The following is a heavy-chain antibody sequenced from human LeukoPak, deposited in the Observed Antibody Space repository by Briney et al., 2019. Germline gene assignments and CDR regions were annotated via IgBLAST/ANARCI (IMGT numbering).Heavy chain of an antibody. CDR1: GVSVSAYY. J-gene: IGHJ5*01. CDR3: ATYVRTHYYDSSGYFDS. D-gene: IGHD3-22*01. V-gene: IGHV3-66*01. CDR2: IYTDGST. Sequence: GSLRLSCAGSGVSVSAYYMSWVRLAPGRGLEWVSLIYTDGSTYEADSVKGRFTISRDDSKNTVYLQMDSLRAEDTAVYYCATYVRTHYYDSSGYFDSWGQGTLVTVSS.